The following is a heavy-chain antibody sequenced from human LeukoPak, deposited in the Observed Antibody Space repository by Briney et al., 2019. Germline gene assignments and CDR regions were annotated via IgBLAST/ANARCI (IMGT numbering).Heavy chain of an antibody. CDR1: GASISNSGYF. CDR2: IYYSGIT. J-gene: IGHJ5*02. V-gene: IGHV4-39*01. CDR3: ARRTTVPSTRENWFDP. D-gene: IGHD1-1*01. Sequence: SETLSLTCTVSGASISNSGYFWAWIRQPPGRSLEWIASIYYSGITYSNPSLKSRVSIFVDTSKNQFSLNLKYVTASDTAVYYCARRTTVPSTRENWFDPWGQGTLVTVSS.